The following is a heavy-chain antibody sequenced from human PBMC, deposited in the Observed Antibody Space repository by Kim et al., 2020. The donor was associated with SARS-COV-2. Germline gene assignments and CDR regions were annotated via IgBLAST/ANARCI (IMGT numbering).Heavy chain of an antibody. CDR3: AREVTVGFGELKFDY. CDR1: GGTFSSYA. CDR2: IIPIFGTA. J-gene: IGHJ4*02. Sequence: SVKVSCKASGGTFSSYAISWVRQAPGQGLEWMGGIIPIFGTANYAQKFQGRVTITADESTSTAYMELSSLRSEDTAVYYCAREVTVGFGELKFDYWGQGTLVTVSS. D-gene: IGHD3-10*01. V-gene: IGHV1-69*13.